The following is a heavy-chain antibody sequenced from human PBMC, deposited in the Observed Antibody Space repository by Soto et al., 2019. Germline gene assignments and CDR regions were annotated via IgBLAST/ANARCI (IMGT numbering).Heavy chain of an antibody. V-gene: IGHV5-51*03. D-gene: IGHD4-17*01. Sequence: GDALKISCKGSGYSFTSYWVGWVRQMPGRGLEWMRMICRGDSHTRYSPSFQGQVTISADKSISTAYLQWSSLKASDTAMYYCAREPSPAPLREYCFDYWGQRTLVTVSS. CDR1: GYSFTSYW. CDR3: AREPSPAPLREYCFDY. CDR2: ICRGDSHT. J-gene: IGHJ4*02.